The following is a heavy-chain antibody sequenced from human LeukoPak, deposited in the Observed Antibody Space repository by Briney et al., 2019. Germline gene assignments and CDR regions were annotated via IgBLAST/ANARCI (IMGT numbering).Heavy chain of an antibody. CDR1: GGSISSTSYY. D-gene: IGHD4-11*01. CDR3: ARRHTVTVDY. J-gene: IGHJ4*02. V-gene: IGHV4-39*01. Sequence: SETLSLTCTVSGGSISSTSYYWGWIRQPPGKGLEWIGSIYYSGGTYYNPSLKSRVTISVDTSKNQFSLNLSSVTAADTAVYYYARRHTVTVDYWGQGPLVTVSS. CDR2: IYYSGGT.